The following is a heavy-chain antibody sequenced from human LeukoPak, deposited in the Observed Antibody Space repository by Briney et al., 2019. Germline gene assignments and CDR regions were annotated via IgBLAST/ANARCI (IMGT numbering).Heavy chain of an antibody. Sequence: PGGSLRLSCAASGFTFSSYAMSWVRQAPGKGLEWVSAISGSGGSTYYADSVKGRFTISRDNSKNTLYLQMNSLRAEDTAVYYCAKDHGGGYDYRGAWFDPWGQGTLVTVSS. J-gene: IGHJ5*02. CDR2: ISGSGGST. CDR3: AKDHGGGYDYRGAWFDP. D-gene: IGHD5-12*01. V-gene: IGHV3-23*01. CDR1: GFTFSSYA.